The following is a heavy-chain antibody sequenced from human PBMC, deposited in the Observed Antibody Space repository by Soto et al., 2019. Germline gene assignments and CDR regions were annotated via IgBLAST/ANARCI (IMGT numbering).Heavy chain of an antibody. CDR1: GFSLNTNEEG. Sequence: QITLKESGPTLVKPRQTLTLTCTFSGFSLNTNEEGVAWIRQPPGKALEWLAAIYWNEDRRYSPSLKSRLTITKDTSRNQVVLTLTDMDPVDTGTYYCAHIRKEWLRFRWFDPWGQGTLVTVSS. D-gene: IGHD5-12*01. CDR2: IYWNEDR. V-gene: IGHV2-5*01. CDR3: AHIRKEWLRFRWFDP. J-gene: IGHJ5*02.